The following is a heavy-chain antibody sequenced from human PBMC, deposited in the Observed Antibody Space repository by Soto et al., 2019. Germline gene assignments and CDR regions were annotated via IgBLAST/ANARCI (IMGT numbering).Heavy chain of an antibody. D-gene: IGHD4-17*01. CDR2: ISTFNGNT. J-gene: IGHJ5*02. CDR1: ASTFTGYT. CDR3: ARGTVTSGRWFGP. V-gene: IGHV1-18*04. Sequence: QVHLVQSGTEVKEPGASVKVSCKASASTFTGYTINWVRQAPGQGLEWMGWISTFNGNTKYGGNFEGRVTMTTNTSTATAYMELTSLTFDDTAVYFCARGTVTSGRWFGPWGQGPLVSVSS.